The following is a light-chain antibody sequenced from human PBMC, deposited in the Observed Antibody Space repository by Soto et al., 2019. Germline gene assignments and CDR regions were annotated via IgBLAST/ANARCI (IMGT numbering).Light chain of an antibody. Sequence: EIVLTQSPGTLSLSPGERVTLSCRASQSVSSSYLAWFQQKPGQAPRLLIYGASGRATGIPDRFSGSGSGTDFTLTISRLEPEDFAVYYCQQYGSSPLFTFGPGTKVDIK. CDR2: GAS. V-gene: IGKV3-20*01. J-gene: IGKJ3*01. CDR3: QQYGSSPLFT. CDR1: QSVSSSY.